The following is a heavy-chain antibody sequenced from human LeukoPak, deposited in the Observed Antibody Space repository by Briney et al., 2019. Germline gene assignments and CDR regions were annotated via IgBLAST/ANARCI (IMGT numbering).Heavy chain of an antibody. J-gene: IGHJ6*04. D-gene: IGHD3-9*01. V-gene: IGHV4-4*02. CDR1: GGSISSSNW. CDR3: ARGDISTNYGMNV. Sequence: SETLSLTCADSGGSISSSNWWSWVRQPPGKGLEWIGEIYHSGSTNYNPSLKSRVTISVDKSKNQFSLKLSSVTAADTAVYYCARGDISTNYGMNVWGKGTTVTVSS. CDR2: IYHSGST.